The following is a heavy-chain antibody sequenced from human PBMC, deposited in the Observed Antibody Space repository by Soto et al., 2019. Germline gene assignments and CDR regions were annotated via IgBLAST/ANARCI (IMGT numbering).Heavy chain of an antibody. D-gene: IGHD6-19*01. Sequence: GASVKVSCKASGGTFSSYAISWVRQAPGQGLEWMGGIIPIFGTANYAQKFQGRVTITADESTSTAYMELSSLRFEDTAVYYCARAKYIEQWLVRVYYYYYGMDVWGQGTTVTVSS. CDR1: GGTFSSYA. CDR3: ARAKYIEQWLVRVYYYYYGMDV. J-gene: IGHJ6*02. CDR2: IIPIFGTA. V-gene: IGHV1-69*13.